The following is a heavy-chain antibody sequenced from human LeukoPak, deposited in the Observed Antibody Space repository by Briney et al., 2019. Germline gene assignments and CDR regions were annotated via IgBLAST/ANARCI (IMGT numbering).Heavy chain of an antibody. CDR2: ISAYNGNT. D-gene: IGHD4-17*01. CDR3: ARLTVTTSLFDY. V-gene: IGHV1-18*01. CDR1: GYTFTDYY. J-gene: IGHJ4*02. Sequence: GASVKVSCKTSGYTFTDYYIHWVRQAPGQGLEWMGWISAYNGNTNYAQKLQGRVTMTTDTSTSTAYMELRSLRSDDTAVYYCARLTVTTSLFDYWGQGTLVTVSS.